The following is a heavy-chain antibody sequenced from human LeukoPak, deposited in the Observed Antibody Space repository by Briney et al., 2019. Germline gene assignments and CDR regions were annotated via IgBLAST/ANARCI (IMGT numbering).Heavy chain of an antibody. J-gene: IGHJ6*03. V-gene: IGHV4-61*02. Sequence: PSETLSLTCTVSGGSISSGSYYWSWIRQPAGKGLEWIGRIYTSGSTNYNPSLKSRVTISVDTSKNQFSLKLSSVTAADTAVYYCARVPNLLGYCSGGSCQHYMDVWGKGTTVTVSS. CDR2: IYTSGST. D-gene: IGHD2-15*01. CDR1: GGSISSGSYY. CDR3: ARVPNLLGYCSGGSCQHYMDV.